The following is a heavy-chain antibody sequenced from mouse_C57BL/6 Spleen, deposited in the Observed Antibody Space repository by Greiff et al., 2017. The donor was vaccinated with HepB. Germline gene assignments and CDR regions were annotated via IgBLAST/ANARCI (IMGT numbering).Heavy chain of an antibody. V-gene: IGHV1-50*01. Sequence: QVQLQQPGAELVKPGASVKLSCKASGYTFTSYWMQWVKQRPGQGLEWIGEIDPSDSYTNYNQKFKGKATLTVDTSSSTAYMQLSSLTSEDSAVYYCARWKGDWYFDVWGTGTTVTVSS. CDR2: IDPSDSYT. CDR1: GYTFTSYW. J-gene: IGHJ1*03. CDR3: ARWKGDWYFDV.